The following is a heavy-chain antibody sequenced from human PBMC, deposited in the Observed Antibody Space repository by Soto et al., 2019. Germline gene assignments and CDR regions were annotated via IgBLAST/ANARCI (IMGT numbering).Heavy chain of an antibody. CDR2: IYYSGST. CDR1: GGSISSSSYY. Sequence: QLQLQESGPGLVKPSETLSLTCTVSGGSISSSSYYWGWIRQPPGKGLEWIGSIYYSGSTYYNPSLKSRVTISVDTSKNQFSLKLSSVTAADTAVYYCASQGYCSGGSCLLPSSGYYYYYGMDVWGQGTTVTVSS. D-gene: IGHD2-15*01. J-gene: IGHJ6*02. V-gene: IGHV4-39*01. CDR3: ASQGYCSGGSCLLPSSGYYYYYGMDV.